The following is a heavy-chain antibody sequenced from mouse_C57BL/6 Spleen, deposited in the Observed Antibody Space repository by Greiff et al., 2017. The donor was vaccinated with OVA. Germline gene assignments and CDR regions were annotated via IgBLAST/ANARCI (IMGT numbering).Heavy chain of an antibody. CDR3: AREGGYDYDLDD. D-gene: IGHD2-4*01. CDR2: IYPSDSET. V-gene: IGHV1-61*01. CDR1: GYTFTSYW. J-gene: IGHJ2*01. Sequence: QVQLQQPGAELVRPGSSVKLSCKASGYTFTSYWMDWVKQRPGQGLEWIGNIYPSDSETHYNQKFKDKATLTVDKSSSTAYMQLSSLTSEDSAVYYWAREGGYDYDLDDGGQGTTLTVSS.